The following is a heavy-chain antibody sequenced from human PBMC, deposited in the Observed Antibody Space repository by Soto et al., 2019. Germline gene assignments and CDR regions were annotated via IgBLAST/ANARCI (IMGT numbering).Heavy chain of an antibody. Sequence: PGGALRLSFAASGFSLSSYSMTLVPQAPGKGLEWVSVISRNGDTTNYADSVKGRFTISRDTSKNTLYLQMNSVRAEDTAVYYCARYTATTPIDYWGQGTLVTVSS. CDR2: ISRNGDTT. CDR3: ARYTATTPIDY. CDR1: GFSLSSYS. D-gene: IGHD4-17*01. V-gene: IGHV3-23*01. J-gene: IGHJ4*02.